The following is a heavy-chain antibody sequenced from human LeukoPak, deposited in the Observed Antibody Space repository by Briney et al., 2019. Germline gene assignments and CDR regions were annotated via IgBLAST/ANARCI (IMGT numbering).Heavy chain of an antibody. D-gene: IGHD3-10*01. Sequence: GGSLRLSCAASGFTFSSYAMHWVRQAPGKGLEYVSAISSNGGSTYYANSVKGRFTISRDNSKNTLYLQVGSPRAEDMAVYYCARGFPSPDKRPCWGQGTLVTVSS. V-gene: IGHV3-64*01. CDR1: GFTFSSYA. CDR2: ISSNGGST. CDR3: ARGFPSPDKRPC. J-gene: IGHJ4*02.